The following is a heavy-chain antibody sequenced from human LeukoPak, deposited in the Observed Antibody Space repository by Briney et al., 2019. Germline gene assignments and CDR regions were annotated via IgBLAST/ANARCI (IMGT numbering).Heavy chain of an antibody. Sequence: GASVKVSCKASGYTFTSYDINWVRQATGQGLEWMGWMNPNSGNTGYAQKFRGRVTMTRNTSISTAYMALSSLRSEDTAVYYCARGRFLYYYDSSGSDAFDIWGQGTMVTVSS. J-gene: IGHJ3*02. D-gene: IGHD3-22*01. CDR1: GYTFTSYD. CDR3: ARGRFLYYYDSSGSDAFDI. CDR2: MNPNSGNT. V-gene: IGHV1-8*01.